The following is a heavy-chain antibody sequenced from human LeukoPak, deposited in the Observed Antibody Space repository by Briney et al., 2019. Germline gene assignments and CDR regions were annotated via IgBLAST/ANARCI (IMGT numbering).Heavy chain of an antibody. Sequence: PSETLSLTCAVYGGSFSGYYWSWIRQPPGKGLEWIGEINHSGSTNYNPSLKSRVTISVDTSKNQFSLKLSSVTAADTAVYYCARGRLYYYDSSGQTHFDYWGQGTLVTVSS. J-gene: IGHJ4*02. CDR3: ARGRLYYYDSSGQTHFDY. V-gene: IGHV4-34*01. CDR1: GGSFSGYY. D-gene: IGHD3-22*01. CDR2: INHSGST.